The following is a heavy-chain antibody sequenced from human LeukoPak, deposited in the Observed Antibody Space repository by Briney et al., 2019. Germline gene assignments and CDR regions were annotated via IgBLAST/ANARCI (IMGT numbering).Heavy chain of an antibody. CDR3: AREELGVCSSTSCPLHLFDP. Sequence: SETLSLTCAVYGGSFSGYYWSWIRQPPGKGLEWIGEINHSGSTNYNPSLKSRVTISVDTSKNQFSLKLSSVTAADTAVYYCAREELGVCSSTSCPLHLFDPWGQGTLVTVSS. V-gene: IGHV4-34*01. D-gene: IGHD2-2*01. CDR1: GGSFSGYY. J-gene: IGHJ5*02. CDR2: INHSGST.